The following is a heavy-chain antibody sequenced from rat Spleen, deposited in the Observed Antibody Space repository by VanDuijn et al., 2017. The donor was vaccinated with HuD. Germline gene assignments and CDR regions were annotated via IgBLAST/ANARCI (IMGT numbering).Heavy chain of an antibody. V-gene: IGHV6-8*01. D-gene: IGHD4-1*01. CDR1: GFTFSYAW. Sequence: EVQLVETGGSLVQPGKSLKLTCATSGFTFSYAWMHWVRQSPEKQLEWVAQIKAKSNNYVTYYVESVKGRFTISRDDSKSSVYLQMDSLKEEDTAIYYCSWGAGHYWGQGVMVTVSS. CDR2: IKAKSNNYVT. J-gene: IGHJ2*01. CDR3: SWGAGHY.